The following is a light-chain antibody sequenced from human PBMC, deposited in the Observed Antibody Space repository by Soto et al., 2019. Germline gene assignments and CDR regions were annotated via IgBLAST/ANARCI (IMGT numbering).Light chain of an antibody. Sequence: DLQMTQSPSCLSASVGDRFTITCQASQDISNYLNWYQQKPGKAPXXLIYDASNLGTGVPSRFSGSASGTDFTFSISSLQPEDVATYYCQQYDGLPTFGQGTRLEIK. CDR1: QDISNY. CDR3: QQYDGLPT. J-gene: IGKJ5*01. V-gene: IGKV1-33*01. CDR2: DAS.